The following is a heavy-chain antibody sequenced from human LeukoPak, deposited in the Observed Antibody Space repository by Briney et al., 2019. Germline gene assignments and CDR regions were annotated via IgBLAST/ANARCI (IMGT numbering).Heavy chain of an antibody. CDR3: ARSRNDYFDSSGHSYDWFDP. CDR2: VYHSGST. CDR1: GVSISSGGSS. Sequence: SETLSLTCAVSGVSISSGGSSWSWIRQPPGKGLEWIGYVYHSGSTYYNPSLKSRVIMSVDMSKNQFSLNLSSVTAADMAVYYCARSRNDYFDSSGHSYDWFDPWGQGTLVTVSS. D-gene: IGHD3-22*01. V-gene: IGHV4-30-2*01. J-gene: IGHJ5*02.